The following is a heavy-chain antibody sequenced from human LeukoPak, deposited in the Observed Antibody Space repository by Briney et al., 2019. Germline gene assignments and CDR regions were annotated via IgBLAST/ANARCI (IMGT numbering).Heavy chain of an antibody. V-gene: IGHV3-48*04. CDR1: GFTFRSYS. CDR3: ARVIGSYGDSAY. J-gene: IGHJ4*02. CDR2: ISSTSSAI. D-gene: IGHD3-16*01. Sequence: GGSLRLSCEASGFTFRSYSMNWVRQAPGKGLEWLSYISSTSSAIYYADSLKGRFTISRDNAKNSLYLQMNSLRAEDTAVYYCARVIGSYGDSAYWGQGTLVTVSS.